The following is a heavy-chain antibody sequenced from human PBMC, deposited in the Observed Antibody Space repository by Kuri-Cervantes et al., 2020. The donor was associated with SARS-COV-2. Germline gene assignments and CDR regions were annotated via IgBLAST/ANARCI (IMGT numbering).Heavy chain of an antibody. CDR1: GFTFSSYS. D-gene: IGHD1-26*01. CDR2: ISSSSSYI. CDR3: ARTGGSHSVGAFDI. Sequence: GESLKISCAASGFTFSSYSMNWVRQAPGKGLEWVSSISSSSSYIYYADSVKGRFTISRDNAKNSLYLQMNSLRAEDTAVYYCARTGGSHSVGAFDIRGQGTMVTVSS. J-gene: IGHJ3*02. V-gene: IGHV3-21*01.